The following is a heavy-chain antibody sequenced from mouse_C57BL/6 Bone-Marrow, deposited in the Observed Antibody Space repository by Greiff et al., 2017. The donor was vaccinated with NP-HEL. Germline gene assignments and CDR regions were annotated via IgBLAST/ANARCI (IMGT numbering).Heavy chain of an antibody. J-gene: IGHJ4*01. Sequence: QVQLQQSGAELARPGASVKLSCKASGYTFTSYGISWVKQRTGQGLEWIGEIYPRSGNTYYNEKFKGKATLTADKSSSTAYMELRILTSEVSAVYFCASGPLYYGSSNYAMDYWGQGTSVTVSS. CDR1: GYTFTSYG. V-gene: IGHV1-81*01. D-gene: IGHD1-1*01. CDR3: ASGPLYYGSSNYAMDY. CDR2: IYPRSGNT.